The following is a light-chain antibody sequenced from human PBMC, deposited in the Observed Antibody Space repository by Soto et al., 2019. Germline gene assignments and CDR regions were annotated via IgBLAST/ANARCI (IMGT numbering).Light chain of an antibody. CDR2: DAS. CDR3: QQFNKWPQT. Sequence: EIVMTQSSATLSVSPGERATLSCRASQSVRTNLAWYQQKPGQAPRLLIYDASTRPAGIPARFSGGGSGTEFTLTISSLQSEDFAVYYCQQFNKWPQTFGQGTKVDIK. CDR1: QSVRTN. V-gene: IGKV3-15*01. J-gene: IGKJ1*01.